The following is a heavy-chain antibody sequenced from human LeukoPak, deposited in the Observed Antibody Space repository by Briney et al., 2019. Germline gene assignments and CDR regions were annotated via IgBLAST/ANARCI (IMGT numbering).Heavy chain of an antibody. Sequence: GGSLRLSCAASGFTVSNNYMSWVRQAPGKGLEWVSVIYSGGSIYYADPVEGRFTISRDNSKNTLYLQMNSLRAEDTAVYYCARDFLRSSGYYWGQGTLVTVSS. CDR2: IYSGGSI. CDR3: ARDFLRSSGYY. V-gene: IGHV3-53*01. J-gene: IGHJ4*02. D-gene: IGHD3-22*01. CDR1: GFTVSNNY.